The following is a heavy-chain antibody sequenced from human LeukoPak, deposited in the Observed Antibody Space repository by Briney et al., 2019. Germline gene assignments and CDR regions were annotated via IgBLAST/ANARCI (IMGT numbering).Heavy chain of an antibody. V-gene: IGHV3-30-3*01. D-gene: IGHD3-10*01. Sequence: PGRSLRLSCAASGFTFSSYAMHWVRQAPGKGLEWVAVISYDGSNKYYADSVKGRFTISRDNSKNTLYLQMNSLRAEDTAVYYCAKDGLTMVRGVLDYWGQGTLVTVSS. CDR1: GFTFSSYA. J-gene: IGHJ4*02. CDR3: AKDGLTMVRGVLDY. CDR2: ISYDGSNK.